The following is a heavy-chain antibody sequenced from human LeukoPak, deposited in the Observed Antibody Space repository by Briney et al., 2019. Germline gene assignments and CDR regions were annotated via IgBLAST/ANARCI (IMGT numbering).Heavy chain of an antibody. D-gene: IGHD3-3*01. CDR3: AAGDYDFWSGQFDY. CDR1: GYTFTGYY. J-gene: IGHJ4*02. CDR2: INPNSGGT. V-gene: IGHV1-2*02. Sequence: GASVKVSCKASGYTFTGYYMHWVRQAPGQGPEWMGWINPNSGGTNYAQKFQGRVTMTRDTSISTAYMELSRLRSDDTAVYYCAAGDYDFWSGQFDYWGQGTLVTVSS.